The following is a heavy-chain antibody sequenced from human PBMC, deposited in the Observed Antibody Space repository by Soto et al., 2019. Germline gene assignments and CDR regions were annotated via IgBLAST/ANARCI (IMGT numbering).Heavy chain of an antibody. J-gene: IGHJ4*02. CDR1: GGSFSGYY. V-gene: IGHV4-34*01. Sequence: PSETLSLTCAVYGGSFSGYYWSWIRQPPGKGLEWIGEINHSGSTNYNPSIKSRITITVDTSKNQFSLKLSSVTAADTAVYYCARAFRGGSSWYYWGQGTLVTVSS. CDR2: INHSGST. D-gene: IGHD6-13*01. CDR3: ARAFRGGSSWYY.